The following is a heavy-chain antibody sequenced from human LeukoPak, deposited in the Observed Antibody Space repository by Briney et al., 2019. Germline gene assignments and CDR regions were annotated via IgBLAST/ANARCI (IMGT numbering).Heavy chain of an antibody. CDR2: ISSTGSYI. Sequence: TGGSLRLSCAASGFTFSSYAMSWVRQAPGKGLEWVSSISSTGSYIYYTDSMKGRFTISRDNAKNSLYLQMNSLRAEDTAVYYCAKDRCSGYSCYSPNLWGQGTLVTVSS. CDR3: AKDRCSGYSCYSPNL. D-gene: IGHD2-15*01. CDR1: GFTFSSYA. J-gene: IGHJ5*02. V-gene: IGHV3-21*01.